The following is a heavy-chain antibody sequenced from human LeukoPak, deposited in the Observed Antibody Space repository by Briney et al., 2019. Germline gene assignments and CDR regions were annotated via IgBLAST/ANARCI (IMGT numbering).Heavy chain of an antibody. CDR3: ARRKFFRMGKKKEPNWFDS. J-gene: IGHJ5*01. CDR2: ITGSGSHT. Sequence: GGSLRLSCEASGFTFQSFDMTWIRQAPGKGLEWVSLITGSGSHTSYAASVRGRFTVSRDNSTNTMFLQMNALRDEDTATYYCARRKFFRMGKKKEPNWFDSWGQGTLVTVSS. V-gene: IGHV3-23*01. D-gene: IGHD1-14*01. CDR1: GFTFQSFD.